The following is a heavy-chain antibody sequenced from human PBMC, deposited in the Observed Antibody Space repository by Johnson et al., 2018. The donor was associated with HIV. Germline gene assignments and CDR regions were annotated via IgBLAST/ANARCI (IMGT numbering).Heavy chain of an antibody. D-gene: IGHD1-26*01. CDR1: GFTFSSYA. CDR2: ISYDGSNK. V-gene: IGHV3-30-3*01. CDR3: ARDRGGGSYHDAFDI. J-gene: IGHJ3*02. Sequence: QVQLVESGGGVVQPGRSLRLSCAASGFTFSSYAVHWVRQAPGKGLEWVAIISYDGSNKYYADSVKGRFTISRDNSKDTLYLQMNSLRAEDTAVYYCARDRGGGSYHDAFDIWGQGTVVTVSS.